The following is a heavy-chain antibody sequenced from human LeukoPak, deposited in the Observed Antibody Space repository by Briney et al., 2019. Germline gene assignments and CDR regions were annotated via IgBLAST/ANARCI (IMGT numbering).Heavy chain of an antibody. D-gene: IGHD3-10*01. J-gene: IGHJ6*03. CDR3: ARGSVGYYYYMDV. CDR1: GFTFSDYY. CDR2: IKQDGSEK. Sequence: GGSLRLSCAASGFTFSDYYMSWVRQAPGKGLEWVANIKQDGSEKYYVDSVKGRFTISRDNAKNSLYLQMNSLRAEDTAVYYCARGSVGYYYYMDVWGKGTTVTVSS. V-gene: IGHV3-7*01.